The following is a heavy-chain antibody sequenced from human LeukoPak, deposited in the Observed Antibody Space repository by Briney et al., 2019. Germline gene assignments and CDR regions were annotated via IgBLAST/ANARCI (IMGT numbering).Heavy chain of an antibody. J-gene: IGHJ4*02. D-gene: IGHD4-17*01. CDR1: GLSLSTTGVG. V-gene: IGHV2-5*01. CDR2: IYWNNDN. CDR3: AHYGDYRFRYYFDS. Sequence: SGPTLVKPTQTLTLTCTFSGLSLSTTGVGVGWIRQPPGKALEWLALIYWNNDNRYSPSLRSRLTITKDTSKNQVVLTVAYMDPADTATYYCAHYGDYRFRYYFDSWSQGTLVTVSS.